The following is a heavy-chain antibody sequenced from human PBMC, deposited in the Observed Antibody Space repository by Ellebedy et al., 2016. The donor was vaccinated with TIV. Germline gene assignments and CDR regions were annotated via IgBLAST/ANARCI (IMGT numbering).Heavy chain of an antibody. CDR3: ARRTYGQPLEY. D-gene: IGHD4-17*01. CDR1: GYTFSDYW. Sequence: GESLKISCKGSGYTFSDYWIGWVRQMPGKGLEWMGIIYPGDSQSIYSPSFLGQVTISADKSMNTAYLQWSSLKASDTAVYYCARRTYGQPLEYWGQGTLVTV. J-gene: IGHJ4*02. CDR2: IYPGDSQS. V-gene: IGHV5-51*01.